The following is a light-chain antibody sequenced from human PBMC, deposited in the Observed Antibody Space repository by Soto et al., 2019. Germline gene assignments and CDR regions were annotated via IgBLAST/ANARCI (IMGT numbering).Light chain of an antibody. Sequence: DIQMTQSPSPLSASVRERATITCRSSQSIGRNLNWYVQKPGKAPQLLVYAASHLQTGVPSRFSGGGSGTAFTLIISSFQPEDSATYFCQQSYNTPWTFGQGTKVDIK. CDR1: QSIGRN. CDR3: QQSYNTPWT. V-gene: IGKV1-39*01. CDR2: AAS. J-gene: IGKJ1*01.